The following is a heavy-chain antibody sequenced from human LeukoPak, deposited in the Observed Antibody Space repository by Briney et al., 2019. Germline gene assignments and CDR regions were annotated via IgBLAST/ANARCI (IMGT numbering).Heavy chain of an antibody. Sequence: ASVKVSCKASGYTFTGYYMHWVRQAPGQGLEWMGWINPNSGGTNYAQKFQGRVTMTRDTSISTAYMELSRLRSDDTAVYYCARVPINTVYCGGDCYSYYFDYWGQGTPVTVSS. V-gene: IGHV1-2*02. CDR2: INPNSGGT. CDR1: GYTFTGYY. CDR3: ARVPINTVYCGGDCYSYYFDY. J-gene: IGHJ4*02. D-gene: IGHD2-21*02.